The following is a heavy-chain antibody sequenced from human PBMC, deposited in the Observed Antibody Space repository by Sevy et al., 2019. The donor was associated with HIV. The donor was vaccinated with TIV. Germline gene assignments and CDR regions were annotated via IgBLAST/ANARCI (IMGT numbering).Heavy chain of an antibody. Sequence: GGSLRLSCAAAGFTFSSYTMNWVRQAPGKGLEWVASISFSSNYIYYTDSLKGRFTISRDNAKNSLYLQMNSLRAEDTAVYYCAREDSKNWRYFDYWGQGTLFTVSS. D-gene: IGHD1-1*01. CDR3: AREDSKNWRYFDY. CDR2: ISFSSNYI. V-gene: IGHV3-21*01. J-gene: IGHJ4*02. CDR1: GFTFSSYT.